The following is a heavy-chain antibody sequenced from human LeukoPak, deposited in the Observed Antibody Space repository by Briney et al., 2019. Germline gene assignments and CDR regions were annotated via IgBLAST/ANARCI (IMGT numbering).Heavy chain of an antibody. CDR1: GFTFSSYA. J-gene: IGHJ4*02. CDR3: AEGDSFLYYYDSSGYEY. CDR2: ISGSGGST. Sequence: PGGSLRLSCAASGFTFSSYAMSWVRQAPGKGLEWVSAISGSGGSTYYADSVKGRFTISRDNSKNTLYLQMNSLRAEDTAVYYCAEGDSFLYYYDSSGYEYWGQGTLVTISS. V-gene: IGHV3-23*01. D-gene: IGHD3-22*01.